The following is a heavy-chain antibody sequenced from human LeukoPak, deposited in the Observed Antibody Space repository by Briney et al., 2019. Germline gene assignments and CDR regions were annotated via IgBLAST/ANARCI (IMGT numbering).Heavy chain of an antibody. CDR3: ARGVSSWSYNWFDP. V-gene: IGHV4-4*02. J-gene: IGHJ5*02. CDR1: GGSISSSNW. D-gene: IGHD6-13*01. CDR2: IYHSGST. Sequence: SETLSLTRAVSGGSISSSNWWSWVRQPPGKGLEWSGEIYHSGSTNYNPSLKSRVTISVGKSKNQFSLKLSSVTAADTAVYYCARGVSSWSYNWFDPWGQGTLVTVSS.